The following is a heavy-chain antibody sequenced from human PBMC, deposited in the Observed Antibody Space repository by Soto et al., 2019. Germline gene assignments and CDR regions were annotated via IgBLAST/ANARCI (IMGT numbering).Heavy chain of an antibody. V-gene: IGHV3-74*01. CDR1: GFTFSNYW. J-gene: IGHJ6*03. D-gene: IGHD2-15*01. CDR2: INSDGSVS. Sequence: EVKLVESGGGLVQPGGSLRLSCAASGFTFSNYWMYWVRQAPGQGLVWVSRINSDGSVSRYADSVKGRLTISRDNVKNNLYLQMNSLRVEDTAVYYCARGDCVGGSCYSLAGSFYSYMDVWGKGTTVTVFS. CDR3: ARGDCVGGSCYSLAGSFYSYMDV.